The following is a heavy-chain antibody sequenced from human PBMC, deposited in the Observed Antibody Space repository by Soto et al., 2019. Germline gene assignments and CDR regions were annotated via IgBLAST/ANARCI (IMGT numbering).Heavy chain of an antibody. J-gene: IGHJ6*02. CDR2: MNPNSGNT. Sequence: QVQLVQSGAEVKKPGASVKVSCKASGYTFTSYDINSVRQATGQGLEWMGWMNPNSGNTGYAQKFQGRVTMTRNTSIITAYMELSSLRSEDTAVYYCARPRSGSYYYGMDVWGQGTAVTVSS. D-gene: IGHD3-3*01. CDR1: GYTFTSYD. V-gene: IGHV1-8*01. CDR3: ARPRSGSYYYGMDV.